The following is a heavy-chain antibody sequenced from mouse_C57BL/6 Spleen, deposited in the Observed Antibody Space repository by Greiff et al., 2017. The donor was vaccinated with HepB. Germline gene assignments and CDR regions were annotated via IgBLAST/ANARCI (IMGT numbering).Heavy chain of an antibody. J-gene: IGHJ4*01. CDR2: INPSSGYT. V-gene: IGHV1-4*01. Sequence: LVESGAELARPGASVKMSCKASGYTFTSYTMHWVKQRPGQGLEWIGYINPSSGYTKYNQKFKDKATLTADKSSSTAYMQLSSLTSEDSAVYYCAMTADYAMDYWGQGTSVTVSS. CDR1: GYTFTSYT. CDR3: AMTADYAMDY. D-gene: IGHD3-2*01.